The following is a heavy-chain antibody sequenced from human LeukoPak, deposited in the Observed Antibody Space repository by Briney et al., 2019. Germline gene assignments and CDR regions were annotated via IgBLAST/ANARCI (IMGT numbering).Heavy chain of an antibody. Sequence: ASVKVSCKASGYTFTSYYMHWVRQAPGQGLEWMGIINPSGGSTSYAQKFQGRVTMTRDTSISTAYMELSRLRSDDTAVYYCARRGGIAVADSFDIWGQGTMVTVSS. J-gene: IGHJ3*02. CDR3: ARRGGIAVADSFDI. V-gene: IGHV1-46*01. CDR2: INPSGGST. D-gene: IGHD6-19*01. CDR1: GYTFTSYY.